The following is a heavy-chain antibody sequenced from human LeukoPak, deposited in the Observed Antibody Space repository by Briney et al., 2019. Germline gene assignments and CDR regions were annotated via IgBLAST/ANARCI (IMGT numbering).Heavy chain of an antibody. CDR2: IYYSGST. J-gene: IGHJ6*03. Sequence: SETLSLTCTVSGGSIGSYYWGWIRQPPGKGLEWIGSIYYSGSTYYNPSLKSRVTISVDTSKNQFSLKLSSVTAADTAVYYCARIEAGYYYYYMDVWGKGTTVTVSS. V-gene: IGHV4-39*07. CDR1: GGSIGSYY. CDR3: ARIEAGYYYYYMDV. D-gene: IGHD6-13*01.